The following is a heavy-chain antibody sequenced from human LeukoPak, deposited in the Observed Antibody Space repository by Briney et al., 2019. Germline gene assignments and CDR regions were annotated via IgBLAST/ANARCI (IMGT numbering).Heavy chain of an antibody. CDR1: GGSISTSNSY. CDR3: VTQYLSVAGKVDY. CDR2: IYNNGNP. Sequence: SETLSLTCTVSGGSISTSNSYWGWIRQPPGRGLEWIGSIYNNGNPYYNPSLKSRVTTSVDTSKNQFSLKLNSMTAADTAIYHCVTQYLSVAGKVDYWGQGTLVTVSS. D-gene: IGHD6-19*01. V-gene: IGHV4-39*01. J-gene: IGHJ4*02.